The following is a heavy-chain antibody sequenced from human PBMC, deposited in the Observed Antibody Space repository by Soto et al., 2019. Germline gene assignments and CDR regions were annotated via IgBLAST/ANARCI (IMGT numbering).Heavy chain of an antibody. CDR1: GFTFTNYD. Sequence: GASVKVSCKASGFTFTNYDINWVRQATGQGLEWMGWMNPNSGNTGYAQKFQGRVTMTRDTSISTAYMELNSLRSEDTAVYYCAKPSIAVAGTGGFDYWGQGTLVTVSS. V-gene: IGHV1-8*01. D-gene: IGHD6-19*01. CDR2: MNPNSGNT. J-gene: IGHJ4*02. CDR3: AKPSIAVAGTGGFDY.